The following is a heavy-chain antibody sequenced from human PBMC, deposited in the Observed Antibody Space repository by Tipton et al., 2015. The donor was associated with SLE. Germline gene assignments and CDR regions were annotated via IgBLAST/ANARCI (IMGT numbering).Heavy chain of an antibody. CDR2: IYNLGNT. D-gene: IGHD1-26*01. CDR3: ARHFSGSYSFDY. V-gene: IGHV4-31*03. Sequence: TLSLTCSVSGDSISSGAYYWGWIRQHPGKGLEWIGYIYNLGNTYYNPSLKSRLAISIDTSKNQFSLKLTSVTAADTALYYCARHFSGSYSFDYWGQGKLVTVSS. CDR1: GDSISSGAYY. J-gene: IGHJ4*02.